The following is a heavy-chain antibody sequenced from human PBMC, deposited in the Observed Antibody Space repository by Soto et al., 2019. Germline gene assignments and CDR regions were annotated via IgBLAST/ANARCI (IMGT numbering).Heavy chain of an antibody. CDR3: ARGIAAADTVQYYFDH. Sequence: QVQLVQSGAEVKKPGSSVKVSCKASGGTFSSYTISWVRQAPGQGLEWMGRIIPMLGVANSAQKFQGRVTITADKSTTTAYMELSSLRSEDTAVYYCARGIAAADTVQYYFDHWGQGALVTVSS. D-gene: IGHD6-13*01. CDR1: GGTFSSYT. J-gene: IGHJ4*02. CDR2: IIPMLGVA. V-gene: IGHV1-69*02.